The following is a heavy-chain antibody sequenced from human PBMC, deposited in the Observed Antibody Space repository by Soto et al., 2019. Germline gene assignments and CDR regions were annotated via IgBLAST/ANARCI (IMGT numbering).Heavy chain of an antibody. CDR1: GFTFNNYA. D-gene: IGHD2-21*02. V-gene: IGHV3-23*01. CDR3: AKGSVVVAAKFDS. Sequence: VGSLRLSCAASGFTFNNYAMSWVRQAPGKGLEWVSAISSSGYSTYYADSVKGRFTISRDNSKNTVYLQMNNLRAEDTAVYYCAKGSVVVAAKFDSWGQGALVTVS. CDR2: ISSSGYST. J-gene: IGHJ4*02.